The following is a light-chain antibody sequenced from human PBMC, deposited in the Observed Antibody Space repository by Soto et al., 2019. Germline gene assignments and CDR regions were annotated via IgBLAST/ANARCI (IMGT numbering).Light chain of an antibody. V-gene: IGKV1-39*01. J-gene: IGKJ4*01. Sequence: DLQMTQSPSSLSASVGDRVTITCRASQSISGYLNWYQQKPGKAPKLMIYSESTLQSGVPSRFSGSGSGTDFTLTITSLQPEDSATYYCQQSHSTPLTFGGGTKVEI. CDR3: QQSHSTPLT. CDR2: SES. CDR1: QSISGY.